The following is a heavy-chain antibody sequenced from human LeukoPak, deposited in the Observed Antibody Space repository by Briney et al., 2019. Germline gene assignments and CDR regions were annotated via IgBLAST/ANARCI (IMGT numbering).Heavy chain of an antibody. CDR2: ISYDGSNK. V-gene: IGHV3-30-3*01. CDR3: TSRDPCSGGTCYALGY. CDR1: GFTFSSYA. D-gene: IGHD2-15*01. Sequence: GGSLRLSCAASGFTFSSYAMHWVRQAPGKGLEWVAVISYDGSNKYYADSVKGRFTISRDNSKNTLYLQMNSLRAEDTALYYCTSRDPCSGGTCYALGYWGQGTLVTVSS. J-gene: IGHJ4*02.